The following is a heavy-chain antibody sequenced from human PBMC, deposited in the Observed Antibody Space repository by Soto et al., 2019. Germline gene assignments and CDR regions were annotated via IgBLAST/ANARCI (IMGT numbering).Heavy chain of an antibody. D-gene: IGHD6-6*01. Sequence: SETLSLTCTVSGGSISSGGYYWSWIRQHPGKGLEWIGYIYYSGSTYYNPSLKSRVTISVDTSKNQFSLKLSSVAAADTAVYYCASSEYLKRGSFFDYWGQGTLVTVSS. CDR2: IYYSGST. J-gene: IGHJ4*02. CDR1: GGSISSGGYY. V-gene: IGHV4-31*03. CDR3: ASSEYLKRGSFFDY.